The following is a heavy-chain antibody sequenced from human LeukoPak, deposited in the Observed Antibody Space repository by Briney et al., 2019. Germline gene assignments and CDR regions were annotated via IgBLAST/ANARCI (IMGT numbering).Heavy chain of an antibody. Sequence: GGSLRLSCAASGFTFSSYAMSWVRQAPGKGLEWVGRIKSKTDGGTTDYAAPVKGRFTISRDDSKNTLYLQMNSLKTEDTAVYYCTTDWGSYSSRDYWGQGTLVTVSS. CDR1: GFTFSSYA. D-gene: IGHD3-16*01. CDR2: IKSKTDGGTT. J-gene: IGHJ4*02. V-gene: IGHV3-15*01. CDR3: TTDWGSYSSRDY.